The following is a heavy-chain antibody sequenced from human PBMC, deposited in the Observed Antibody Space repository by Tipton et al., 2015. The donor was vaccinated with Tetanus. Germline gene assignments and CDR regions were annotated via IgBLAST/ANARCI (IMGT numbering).Heavy chain of an antibody. D-gene: IGHD2-15*01. J-gene: IGHJ6*02. CDR1: GFTFSNYA. V-gene: IGHV3-23*01. CDR3: ARRGGRGGSCYISPIYCMDV. Sequence: SLRLSCVASGFTFSNYAFNWVRQAPGKGLEWVSSVGNSASNTYYADSVKGRCTISRDNSKNTVDLHVTSLRGEDTAVYYCARRGGRGGSCYISPIYCMDVWGQGRTLSVSS. CDR2: VGNSASNT.